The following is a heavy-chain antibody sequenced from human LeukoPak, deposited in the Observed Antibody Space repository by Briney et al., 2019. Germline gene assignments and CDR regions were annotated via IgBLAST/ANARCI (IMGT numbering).Heavy chain of an antibody. CDR1: GFTFSSYT. CDR3: ARGVTRYCSSTSCYYFDY. V-gene: IGHV3-66*01. J-gene: IGHJ4*02. Sequence: GGSLRLSCAASGFTFSSYTMNWVRQAPGKGLEWVSVIYSGGSTYYADSVKGRFTISRDNSKNTLYLQMNSLRAEDTAVYYCARGVTRYCSSTSCYYFDYWGQGTLVTVSS. D-gene: IGHD2-2*01. CDR2: IYSGGST.